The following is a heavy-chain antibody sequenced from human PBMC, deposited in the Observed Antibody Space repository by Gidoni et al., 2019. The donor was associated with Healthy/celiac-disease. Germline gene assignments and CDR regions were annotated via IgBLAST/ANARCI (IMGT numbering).Heavy chain of an antibody. CDR2: ISWNSGSI. J-gene: IGHJ5*02. CDR1: GFTFEDYA. D-gene: IGHD1-1*01. V-gene: IGHV3-9*01. Sequence: EVQLVESGGGLVQPGRSLSLPCAAPGFTFEDYAMHWVRQAPGKGLEWVSGISWNSGSIGYADSVKGRFTISRDNAKNSLYLQMNSLRAEDTALYYCAKAKGYYNWFDPWGQGTLVTVSS. CDR3: AKAKGYYNWFDP.